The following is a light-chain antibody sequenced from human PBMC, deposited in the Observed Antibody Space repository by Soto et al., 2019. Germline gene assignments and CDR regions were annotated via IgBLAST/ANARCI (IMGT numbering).Light chain of an antibody. V-gene: IGKV1-5*01. CDR2: DAS. CDR3: QQYNSYWRT. Sequence: DIQMTQSPSTLSVSVGDRFTMTCRASQTISNWLAWYQQKPGKAPKLLIYDASSLESGVPSRFSGSGSGTEFTLTISSLQPDDFATYYCQQYNSYWRTFGQGTKVDIK. CDR1: QTISNW. J-gene: IGKJ1*01.